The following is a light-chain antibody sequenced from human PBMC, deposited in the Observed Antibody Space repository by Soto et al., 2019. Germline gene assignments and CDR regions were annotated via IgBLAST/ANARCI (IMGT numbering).Light chain of an antibody. CDR1: QSVSYN. Sequence: EIVMTQSPATLSVSPGERAPLSCRASQSVSYNLAWYQQKPGQAPRLLIYGTSTRATGIPARLSGSGSGTEFTLTISSLQSEDFAVYYCQQYNNWPWTFGQGTKVEIK. CDR2: GTS. J-gene: IGKJ1*01. V-gene: IGKV3-15*01. CDR3: QQYNNWPWT.